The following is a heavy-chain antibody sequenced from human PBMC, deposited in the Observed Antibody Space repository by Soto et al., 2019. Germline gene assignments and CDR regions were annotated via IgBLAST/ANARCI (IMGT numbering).Heavy chain of an antibody. D-gene: IGHD2-15*01. J-gene: IGHJ5*02. CDR3: VRGGGGGLFDP. Sequence: QVQLVESGGGLVPPGGSLRLSCAGSGFTFGDSYMSWIRQAPGKGLEWLSYISPGSRYPAYADSVKGRFTISRDNAKRSLYLQMMSLTAEDTAIYSCVRGGGGGLFDPWGQGTMVTVSS. CDR1: GFTFGDSY. V-gene: IGHV3-11*06. CDR2: ISPGSRYP.